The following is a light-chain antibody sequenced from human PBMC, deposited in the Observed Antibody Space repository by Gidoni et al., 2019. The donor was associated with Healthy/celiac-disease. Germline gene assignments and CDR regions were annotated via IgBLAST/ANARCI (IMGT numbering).Light chain of an antibody. CDR3: QQSYSTPPT. J-gene: IGKJ1*01. CDR1: QSISSY. Sequence: DIQMTQSPSSLSASVGDRVTITCRASQSISSYVNWYQQKQGKAPKLLIYAASSLQSWVPSRFSGSGSGTDFTLTISSLQPEDFATYYCQQSYSTPPTFGQGTKVEIK. V-gene: IGKV1-39*01. CDR2: AAS.